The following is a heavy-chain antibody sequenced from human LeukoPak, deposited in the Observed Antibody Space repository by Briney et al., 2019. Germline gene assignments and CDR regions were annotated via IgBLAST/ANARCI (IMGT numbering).Heavy chain of an antibody. J-gene: IGHJ4*02. V-gene: IGHV3-23*01. Sequence: GGSLRLSCAASGFTFSSYSMTWVRQAPGKGLEWVSAIRSSGATTYYADSVKGRFTISRDNSKNTVNLQMNSLRAEDTAIYYCTKARDDYGVDTIDSWGQGTLVTVSS. CDR2: IRSSGATT. CDR3: TKARDDYGVDTIDS. CDR1: GFTFSSYS. D-gene: IGHD3-3*01.